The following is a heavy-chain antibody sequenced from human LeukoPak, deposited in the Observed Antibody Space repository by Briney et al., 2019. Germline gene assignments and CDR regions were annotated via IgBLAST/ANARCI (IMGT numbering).Heavy chain of an antibody. J-gene: IGHJ4*02. Sequence: ASVEVSCTASGYTFTDYYIHWVRQAPGQGLEWMGRINPNSGGTDYAQKFQGRVTMTRDTSINTAYMELSRLRSDDTAVYYCARDRAMDYWGQGTLVTVSS. CDR2: INPNSGGT. CDR3: ARDRAMDY. CDR1: GYTFTDYY. V-gene: IGHV1-2*06.